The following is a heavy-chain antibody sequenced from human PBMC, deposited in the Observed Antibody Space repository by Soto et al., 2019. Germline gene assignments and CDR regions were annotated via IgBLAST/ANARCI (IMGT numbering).Heavy chain of an antibody. V-gene: IGHV4-31*03. D-gene: IGHD3-10*01. CDR3: ARDPMVRGVPYGAFDI. J-gene: IGHJ3*02. CDR1: GGSISSGGYY. Sequence: NPSETLSLTCTVSGGSISSGGYYWSWIRQHPGKGLEWIGYIYYSGSTYYNPSLKSRVTISVDTSKNQFSLKLSSVTAADTAVYYCARDPMVRGVPYGAFDIWGQGTMVTVSS. CDR2: IYYSGST.